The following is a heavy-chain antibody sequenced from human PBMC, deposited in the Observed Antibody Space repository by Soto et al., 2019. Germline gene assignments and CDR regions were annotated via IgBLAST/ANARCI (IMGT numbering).Heavy chain of an antibody. CDR3: ASYRDSSGLRRYDY. Sequence: EVQLEESGGGLIKPGESLTLSCAASDFILSDAWMKWVRQAPGKGLEWVGRIKSKAHGGTTDYAAHLKGRFTILRDNSKNTLYLQMNSLQTDDPAMYYCASYRDSSGLRRYDYWGQGALVTVSS. V-gene: IGHV3-15*07. CDR2: IKSKAHGGTT. J-gene: IGHJ4*02. CDR1: DFILSDAW. D-gene: IGHD3-22*01.